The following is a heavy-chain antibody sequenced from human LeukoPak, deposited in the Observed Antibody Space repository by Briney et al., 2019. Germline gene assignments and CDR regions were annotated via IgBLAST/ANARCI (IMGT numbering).Heavy chain of an antibody. CDR2: IHTSGTT. CDR1: GGSISNYH. Sequence: PSETLSLTCTVFGGSISNYHWSWIRQPAGKGLEWISQIHTSGTTNYNPPLKSRVSMSIDTPENQLSLTIRSVIAADTAVYYCARRDISSGWSFDHWGQGILVTVSS. CDR3: ARRDISSGWSFDH. V-gene: IGHV4-4*07. D-gene: IGHD6-19*01. J-gene: IGHJ4*02.